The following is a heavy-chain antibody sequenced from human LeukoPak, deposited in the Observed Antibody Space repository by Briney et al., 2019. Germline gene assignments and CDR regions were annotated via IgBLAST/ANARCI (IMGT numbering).Heavy chain of an antibody. J-gene: IGHJ6*02. CDR1: GFTFDDYA. D-gene: IGHD5-12*01. V-gene: IGHV3-9*01. CDR3: AKDMATQTYYYYGMDV. CDR2: ISWNSGSI. Sequence: GGSLRLSCAASGFTFDDYAMHWVRQALGKGLEWVSGISWNSGSIGYADSVKGRFTISRDNAKNSLYLQMNSLRAEDTALYYCAKDMATQTYYYYGMDVWGQGTTVTVSS.